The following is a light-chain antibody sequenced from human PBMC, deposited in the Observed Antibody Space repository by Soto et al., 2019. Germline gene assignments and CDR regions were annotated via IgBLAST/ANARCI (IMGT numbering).Light chain of an antibody. CDR2: EVS. V-gene: IGLV2-18*02. CDR1: SSDVGTYNR. J-gene: IGLJ2*01. Sequence: QSVLTQPPSVSGSPGQSVTISCTGTSSDVGTYNRVSWYQQPPGTAPKLIIYEVSNRPSGVPDRFSGSKSGNTASLTISGLQAEDEADYYCSSYTGSSTVIFGGGTKLTVL. CDR3: SSYTGSSTVI.